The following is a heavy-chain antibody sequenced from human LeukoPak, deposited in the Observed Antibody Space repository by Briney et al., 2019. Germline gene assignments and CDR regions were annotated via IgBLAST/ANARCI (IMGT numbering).Heavy chain of an antibody. J-gene: IGHJ4*02. CDR2: IKQDGSKK. CDR1: GFTFSSYW. Sequence: GGSLRLSCAASGFTFSSYWMTRVRQAPGKGLEWVANIKQDGSKKNYVDSVKGRFTISRDNAKNSLYLQMNSLRAEDTAVYHCATPLDYYDSSGYHQGGDWGQGTLVTVSS. CDR3: ATPLDYYDSSGYHQGGD. V-gene: IGHV3-7*03. D-gene: IGHD3-22*01.